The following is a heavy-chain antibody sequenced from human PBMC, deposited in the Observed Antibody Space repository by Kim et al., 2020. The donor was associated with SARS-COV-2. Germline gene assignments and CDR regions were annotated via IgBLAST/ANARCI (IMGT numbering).Heavy chain of an antibody. Sequence: GGSLRLSCAASGFTFSSYGMYWVRQAPGKGLEWVAVIWYDGSNKYYADSVKGRFTISRDNSKNTLYLQMNSLRAEDTAVYYCARKDGYNLAPGDYWGQGTLVTVSS. V-gene: IGHV3-33*01. J-gene: IGHJ4*02. CDR1: GFTFSSYG. CDR2: IWYDGSNK. D-gene: IGHD5-12*01. CDR3: ARKDGYNLAPGDY.